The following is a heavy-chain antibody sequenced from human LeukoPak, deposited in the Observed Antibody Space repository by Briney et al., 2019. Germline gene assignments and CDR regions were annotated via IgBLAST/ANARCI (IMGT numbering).Heavy chain of an antibody. Sequence: GGSLRLSCAASGIVFSRTAMNWARQSPGRGLEWLSAISGGGERTFYADSVKGRFTISRDNSKNMVYLQMNSLRADDTAIYYCGKDGGQYSSGPEFDSRGQGALVTVSS. V-gene: IGHV3-23*01. D-gene: IGHD6-19*01. J-gene: IGHJ5*01. CDR1: GIVFSRTA. CDR3: GKDGGQYSSGPEFDS. CDR2: ISGGGERT.